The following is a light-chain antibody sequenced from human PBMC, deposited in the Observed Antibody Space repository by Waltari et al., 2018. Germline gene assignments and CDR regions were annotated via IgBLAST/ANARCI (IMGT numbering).Light chain of an antibody. Sequence: YVVTQPPSVSVAPGQTARITCGADNIGSIHVHWVQQTPGQAPGMVVYDDDARPSGIPERFSGSNSGDTATLTISRVEAGDEADYYCQFWDNSNDHPYVFGTGTKVTVL. CDR3: QFWDNSNDHPYV. CDR2: DDD. V-gene: IGLV3-21*02. CDR1: NIGSIH. J-gene: IGLJ1*01.